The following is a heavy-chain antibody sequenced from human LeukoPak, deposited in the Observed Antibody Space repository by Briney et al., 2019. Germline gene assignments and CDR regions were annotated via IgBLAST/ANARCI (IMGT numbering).Heavy chain of an antibody. CDR1: GFTVSSNY. V-gene: IGHV3-53*01. D-gene: IGHD3-22*01. CDR2: IYSGGST. CDR3: AMSRGYYYAKIDY. J-gene: IGHJ4*02. Sequence: GGSLRLSCAASGFTVSSNYMSWVRQAPGKGLEWVSVIYSGGSTYYADSVKGRFTISRDNSKNTLYLQMNSLRAEDTAVYYCAMSRGYYYAKIDYWGQGTLVTVSS.